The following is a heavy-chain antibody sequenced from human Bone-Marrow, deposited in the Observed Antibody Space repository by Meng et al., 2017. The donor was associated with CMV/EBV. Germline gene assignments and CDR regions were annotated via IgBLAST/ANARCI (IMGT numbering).Heavy chain of an antibody. CDR1: GYTFTSYG. V-gene: IGHV1-18*01. CDR3: ARGSVVGATTGAFDI. CDR2: ISAYNGNT. Sequence: ASVKVSCKASGYTFTSYGISWVRQAPGQGLEWMGWISAYNGNTNYAQKLQGRVTMTTDTSTSTAYMELRSLRSDDTAMYYCARGSVVGATTGAFDIWGQGTMVTVSS. D-gene: IGHD1-26*01. J-gene: IGHJ3*02.